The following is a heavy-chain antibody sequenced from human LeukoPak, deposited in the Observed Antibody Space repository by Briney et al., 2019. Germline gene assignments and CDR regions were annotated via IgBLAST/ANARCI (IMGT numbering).Heavy chain of an antibody. CDR3: ARGNGIFDY. CDR2: INPSGGST. J-gene: IGHJ4*02. Sequence: ASVKVSCKASGYTFTSYYMHWVRQAPGQGLEWMGIINPSGGSTSYAQKFQGRVTMTRDTSISTAYMELSRLRSDDTAVYYCARGNGIFDYWGQGTLVTVSS. V-gene: IGHV1-46*01. D-gene: IGHD1-1*01. CDR1: GYTFTSYY.